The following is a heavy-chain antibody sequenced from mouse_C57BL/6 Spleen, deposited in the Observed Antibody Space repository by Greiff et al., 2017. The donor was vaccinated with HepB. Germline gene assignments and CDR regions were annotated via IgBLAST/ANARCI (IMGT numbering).Heavy chain of an antibody. CDR1: GFTFSSYA. CDR3: ARDGGITTVVAPYAMDY. J-gene: IGHJ4*01. D-gene: IGHD1-1*01. Sequence: EVMLVESGGGLVKPGGSLKLSCAASGFTFSSYAMSWVRQTPEKRLEWVATISDGGSYTYYPDNVKGRFTISRDNAKNNLYLQMSHLKSEDTAMYYCARDGGITTVVAPYAMDYWGQGTSATVSS. CDR2: ISDGGSYT. V-gene: IGHV5-4*01.